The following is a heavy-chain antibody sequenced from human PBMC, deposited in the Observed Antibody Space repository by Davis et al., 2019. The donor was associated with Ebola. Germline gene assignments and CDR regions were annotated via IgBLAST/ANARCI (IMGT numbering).Heavy chain of an antibody. D-gene: IGHD2-15*01. CDR1: GYTFTGYY. J-gene: IGHJ6*02. CDR2: ISAYNGNT. V-gene: IGHV1-18*04. CDR3: ARYARGYCSGGRCYYPYYYYYGMDV. Sequence: ASVKVSCKASGYTFTGYYMHWVRQAPGQGLEWMGWISAYNGNTNYAQKLQGRVTIQGRVTMTTDTSTSTAYMELRSLRSDDTAVYYCARYARGYCSGGRCYYPYYYYYGMDVWGQGTTVTVSS.